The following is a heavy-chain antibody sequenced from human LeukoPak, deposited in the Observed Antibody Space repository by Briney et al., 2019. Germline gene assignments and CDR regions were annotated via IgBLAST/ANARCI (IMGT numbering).Heavy chain of an antibody. CDR2: IYSSGST. CDR3: ARGDSTNQDGDYYGLDV. D-gene: IGHD5/OR15-5a*01. CDR1: GGSISGYY. Sequence: SETLSLTCTVSGGSISGYYWSWIRRSAGKGLEWIGRIYSSGSTNYNPSLKSRAIMSVDTSKNHFSLDLSSVTAADTAVYSCARGDSTNQDGDYYGLDVWGQGTTVTVSS. V-gene: IGHV4-4*07. J-gene: IGHJ6*02.